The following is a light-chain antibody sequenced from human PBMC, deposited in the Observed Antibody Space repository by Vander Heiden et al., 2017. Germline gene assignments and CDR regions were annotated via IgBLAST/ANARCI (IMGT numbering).Light chain of an antibody. J-gene: IGLJ3*02. V-gene: IGLV3-25*03. CDR2: KDR. CDR3: QSADSSRTWV. Sequence: SYDLTHPLSMSLPPGQTARITCSGDALPKQYAYWYKQKPGQAPVLVIYKDRERPSGIPERFSGSSSGTTGTLTRSGVQAEDEADYYCQSADSSRTWVFGGGTKLTVL. CDR1: ALPKQY.